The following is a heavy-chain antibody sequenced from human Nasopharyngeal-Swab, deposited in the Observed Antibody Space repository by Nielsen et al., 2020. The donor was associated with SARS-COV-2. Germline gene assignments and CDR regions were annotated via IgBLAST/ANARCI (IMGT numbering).Heavy chain of an antibody. Sequence: SVKVSCKASGGTFSSYAISWVRQAPGQGLEWMGGIIPIFGTANYAQKFQGRVTITADESTSTAYMELSSLRSEDTAVYYCAKDDNYYDSSGYGNWGQGTLVTVSS. CDR3: AKDDNYYDSSGYGN. CDR1: GGTFSSYA. D-gene: IGHD3-22*01. V-gene: IGHV1-69*13. CDR2: IIPIFGTA. J-gene: IGHJ4*02.